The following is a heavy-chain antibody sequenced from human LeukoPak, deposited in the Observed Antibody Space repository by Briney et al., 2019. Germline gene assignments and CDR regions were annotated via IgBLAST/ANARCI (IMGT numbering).Heavy chain of an antibody. V-gene: IGHV4-59*01. J-gene: IGHJ4*02. CDR3: ARERVLSTSSWYDY. D-gene: IGHD6-13*01. CDR2: IYYSGST. Sequence: SETLSLTCTVSGGSISSYYWSWIRQPPGKGPEWIGYIYYSGSTNYNPSLKSRVAISVDTSKNQFSLKLSSVTAADTAVYYCARERVLSTSSWYDYWGQGTLVTVSS. CDR1: GGSISSYY.